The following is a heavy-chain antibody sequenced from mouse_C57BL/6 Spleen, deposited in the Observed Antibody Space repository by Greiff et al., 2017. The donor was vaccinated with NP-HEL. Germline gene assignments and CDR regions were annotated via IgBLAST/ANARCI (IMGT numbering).Heavy chain of an antibody. J-gene: IGHJ2*01. V-gene: IGHV1-80*01. CDR1: GYAFSSYW. CDR3: ARNGITTVVAPFDY. CDR2: IYPGDGDT. Sequence: QVQLKESGAELVKPGASVKISCKASGYAFSSYWMNWVKQRPGKGLEWIGQIYPGDGDTNYNGKFKGKATLTADKSSSTAYMQLSSLTSEDSAVYFCARNGITTVVAPFDYWGQGTTRTVSS. D-gene: IGHD1-1*01.